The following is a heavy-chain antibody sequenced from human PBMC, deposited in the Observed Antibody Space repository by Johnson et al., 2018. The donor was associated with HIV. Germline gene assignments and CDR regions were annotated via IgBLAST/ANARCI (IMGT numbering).Heavy chain of an antibody. J-gene: IGHJ3*02. CDR1: GFTFSSYG. D-gene: IGHD1-1*01. Sequence: QVQLVESGGGVVQPGGSLRLSCAASGFTFSSYGMHWVRQAPGKGLEWVAFIRYDGSNKYYADSVQGRFTISIDNSKNTLYLQMNSLRAEDTAVYYCAKDWDWNHAFDIWGQGTMVTVSS. V-gene: IGHV3-30*02. CDR2: IRYDGSNK. CDR3: AKDWDWNHAFDI.